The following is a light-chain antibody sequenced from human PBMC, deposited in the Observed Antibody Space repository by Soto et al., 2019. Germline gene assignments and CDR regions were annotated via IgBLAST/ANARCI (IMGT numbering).Light chain of an antibody. CDR1: QSVNNY. J-gene: IGKJ4*01. Sequence: EIVLTQSPATLSSSLGERATLSCRASQSVNNYLAWYQQKPGQAPRLLIYDASTRDTDIPARFSGSGSGTDFTLTISSLEPEDFATYYCQQRSNWPLTFGGGTKVEIK. CDR3: QQRSNWPLT. CDR2: DAS. V-gene: IGKV3-11*01.